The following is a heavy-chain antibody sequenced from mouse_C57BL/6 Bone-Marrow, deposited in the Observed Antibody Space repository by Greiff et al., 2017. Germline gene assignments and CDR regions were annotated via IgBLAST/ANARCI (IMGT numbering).Heavy chain of an antibody. D-gene: IGHD2-1*01. CDR2: IDPSDSYT. J-gene: IGHJ3*01. CDR3: ARGGYGNPFSY. Sequence: VQLQQPGAELVMPGASVKLSCKASGYTFTSYWMHWVKQRPGQGLEWIGEIDPSDSYTNYNQKFKGKSTLTVDKSSRTAYMQRSSLTSEDSAVYYCARGGYGNPFSYWGQGTLGTVSA. CDR1: GYTFTSYW. V-gene: IGHV1-69*01.